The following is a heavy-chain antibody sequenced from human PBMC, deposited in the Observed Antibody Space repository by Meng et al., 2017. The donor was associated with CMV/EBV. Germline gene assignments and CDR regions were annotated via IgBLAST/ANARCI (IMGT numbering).Heavy chain of an antibody. CDR2: IIPILGIA. J-gene: IGHJ4*02. Sequence: SVKVSCKASGGTFSSYPISWVRQAPGQGLEWMGRIIPILGIANYAQKFQGRVTITADKSTSTAYMELSSLRSEDTAVYYCAREGGQAEHRWMTFDYWGQGTLVTVSS. D-gene: IGHD1-14*01. CDR1: GGTFSSYP. CDR3: AREGGQAEHRWMTFDY. V-gene: IGHV1-69*04.